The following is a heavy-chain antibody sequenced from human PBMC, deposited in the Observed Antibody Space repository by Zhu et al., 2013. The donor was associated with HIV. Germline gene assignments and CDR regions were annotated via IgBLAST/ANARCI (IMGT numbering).Heavy chain of an antibody. CDR3: ARGRMTTVITVAWFDP. D-gene: IGHD4-17*01. J-gene: IGHJ5*02. V-gene: IGHV3-21*05. Sequence: EVQLVESGGGLVKPGGSLRLSCAASGFTFSSYSMNWVRQAPGKGLEWVSYISSSSSTIYYADSVKGRFTISRDNAKNSLYLQMNSLRAEDTAVYYCARGRMTTVITVAWFDPWGQGTLVTVSS. CDR2: ISSSSSTI. CDR1: GFTFSSYS.